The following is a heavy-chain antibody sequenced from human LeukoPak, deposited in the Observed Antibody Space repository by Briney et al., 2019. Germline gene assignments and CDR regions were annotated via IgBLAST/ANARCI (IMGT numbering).Heavy chain of an antibody. CDR2: ISPDGSTT. CDR3: TRDRTTITLFEL. Sequence: PPGGSLRLSCAASGFSISNWMHWVRQVPGKGLVWVSRISPDGSTTGYADSVKGRFTASRDNARNTLYLQINSLRAEDSAVYYCTRDRTTITLFELWGQGTLVTVSS. CDR1: GFSISNW. D-gene: IGHD4-11*01. J-gene: IGHJ4*02. V-gene: IGHV3-74*01.